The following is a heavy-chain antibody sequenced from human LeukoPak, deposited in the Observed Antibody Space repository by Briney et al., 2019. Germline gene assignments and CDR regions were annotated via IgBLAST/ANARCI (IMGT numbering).Heavy chain of an antibody. Sequence: GASVKVSCKASGYTFTSYGISWVRQAPGQGLEWMGWISAYNGNTNYAQKLQGRVTMTTDTSTSTAYMELRSLRSDDTAVYYCAKDHCSSTSCYIDYWGQGTLVTVSS. CDR1: GYTFTSYG. V-gene: IGHV1-18*01. CDR2: ISAYNGNT. D-gene: IGHD2-2*02. J-gene: IGHJ4*02. CDR3: AKDHCSSTSCYIDY.